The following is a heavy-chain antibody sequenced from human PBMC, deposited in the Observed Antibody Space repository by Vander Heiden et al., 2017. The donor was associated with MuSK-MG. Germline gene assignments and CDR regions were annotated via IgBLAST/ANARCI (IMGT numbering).Heavy chain of an antibody. Sequence: EVQLVESGGGLVKPGGSLRLSCAASGFTFSSYSMNWVRQAPGKGLEWVSSISSSSSYIYYADSVKGRFTISRDNAKNSLYLQMNSLRAEETAVYYCARAREYYDSSGYSHDFDYWGQGTLVTVSS. CDR1: GFTFSSYS. V-gene: IGHV3-21*01. D-gene: IGHD3-22*01. CDR3: ARAREYYDSSGYSHDFDY. CDR2: ISSSSSYI. J-gene: IGHJ4*02.